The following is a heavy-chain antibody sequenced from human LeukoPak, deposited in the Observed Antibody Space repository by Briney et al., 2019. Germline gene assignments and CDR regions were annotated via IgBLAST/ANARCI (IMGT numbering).Heavy chain of an antibody. CDR1: GGSISSSSYY. Sequence: SQTLSLTCTVSGGSISSSSYYWGWIRQPPGKGLEWIGSIYYSGSTYYNPSLKSRVTISVDTSKNQFSLKLSSVTAADTAVYYCARHWESYYYWGQGTLVTVSS. D-gene: IGHD1-26*01. V-gene: IGHV4-39*01. CDR2: IYYSGST. CDR3: ARHWESYYY. J-gene: IGHJ4*02.